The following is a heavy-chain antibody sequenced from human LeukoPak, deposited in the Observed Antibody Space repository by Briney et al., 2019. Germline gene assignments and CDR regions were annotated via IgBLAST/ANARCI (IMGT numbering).Heavy chain of an antibody. CDR1: EFTFSSYS. CDR3: ASADIVVVVAARSSP. J-gene: IGHJ4*02. V-gene: IGHV4-38-2*01. D-gene: IGHD2-15*01. Sequence: SGGSLRLSCAASEFTFSSYSMNWVRQAPGKGLEWIGSIYHSGSTYYNPSLKSRVAISVDTSKNQFSLKLSSVTAADTAVYYCASADIVVVVAARSSPWGQGTLVTVSS. CDR2: IYHSGST.